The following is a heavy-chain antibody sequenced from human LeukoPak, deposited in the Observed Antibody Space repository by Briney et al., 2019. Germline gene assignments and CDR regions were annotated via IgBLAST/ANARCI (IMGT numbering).Heavy chain of an antibody. CDR1: GFTFSDYY. Sequence: PGGSLRLSCAASGFTFSDYYMSWIRQAPGKGLEWVSYISSSGSTIYYADSVKGRLTISRDNAKNSLYLQMNSLRAEDTAVYYCARAPTYYYDSSGYYFFDYWGQGTLVTVSS. CDR3: ARAPTYYYDSSGYYFFDY. CDR2: ISSSGSTI. V-gene: IGHV3-11*01. J-gene: IGHJ4*02. D-gene: IGHD3-22*01.